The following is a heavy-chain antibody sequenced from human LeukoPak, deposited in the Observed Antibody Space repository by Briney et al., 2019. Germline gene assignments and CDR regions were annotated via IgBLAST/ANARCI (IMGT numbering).Heavy chain of an antibody. CDR1: DGPITTYC. Sequence: PSETLSLTCTVSDGPITTYCWNWIRQPPGKGLEWIGYINHSGDTSYNPSLKSRVTISVDTSKNQFSLKLNSVTAADTAVYYCARAFRERIRSFDIWGQGTLVTVSS. CDR2: INHSGDT. V-gene: IGHV4-59*01. J-gene: IGHJ3*02. D-gene: IGHD1-26*01. CDR3: ARAFRERIRSFDI.